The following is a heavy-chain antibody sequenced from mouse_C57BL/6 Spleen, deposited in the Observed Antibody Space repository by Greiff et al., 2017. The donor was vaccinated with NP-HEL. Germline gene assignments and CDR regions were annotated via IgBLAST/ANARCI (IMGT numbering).Heavy chain of an antibody. Sequence: EVKVEESGGGLVQPGGSMKLSCAASGFTFSDAWMDWVRQSPEKGLEWVAEIRNKANNHATYYAESVKGRFTISRDDSKSSVYLQMNSLRAEDTGIYDGTRRELLQGGWYFDVWGTGTTVTVSS. CDR2: IRNKANNHAT. CDR1: GFTFSDAW. V-gene: IGHV6-6*01. J-gene: IGHJ1*03. D-gene: IGHD1-1*01. CDR3: TRRELLQGGWYFDV.